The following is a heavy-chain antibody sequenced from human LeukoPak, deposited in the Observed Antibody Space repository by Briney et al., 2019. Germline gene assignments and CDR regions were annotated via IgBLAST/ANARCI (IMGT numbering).Heavy chain of an antibody. J-gene: IGHJ4*02. CDR2: NSGSGGST. D-gene: IGHD2-2*01. Sequence: GGSLRLSCAASGFTFSSYAMSWVRQAPGKGLEWVSANSGSGGSTYYADSVKGRFTISRDNSKNTLYLQMNSLRAEDTAVYYCAKVKFSGGVVPAARAFDYWGQGTLVTVSS. CDR1: GFTFSSYA. CDR3: AKVKFSGGVVPAARAFDY. V-gene: IGHV3-23*01.